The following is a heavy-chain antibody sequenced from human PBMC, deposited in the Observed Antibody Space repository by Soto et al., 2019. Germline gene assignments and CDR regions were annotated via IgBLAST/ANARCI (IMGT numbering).Heavy chain of an antibody. CDR1: GCSISSYY. CDR2: IYYSRST. D-gene: IGHD4-17*01. V-gene: IGHV4-59*01. J-gene: IGHJ5*02. CDR3: ARDRGVTTVGWFDP. Sequence: PSETLSLTCTVSGCSISSYYWSWIRQPPGKGLEWIGYIYYSRSTNYNPSLKSRVTISVDTSKNQFSLKLSSVTAADTAVYYCARDRGVTTVGWFDPWGQGTLVTVSS.